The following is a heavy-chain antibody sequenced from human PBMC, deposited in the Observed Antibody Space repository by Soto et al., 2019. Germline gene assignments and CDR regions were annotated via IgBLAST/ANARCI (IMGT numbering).Heavy chain of an antibody. CDR3: AKIEYASSWYYYGMDV. J-gene: IGHJ6*02. Sequence: EVQLLESGGGLLQPGGSLRLSCAASGFTFSNYAMSWVRQAPGKGLEWVSIISGNGRSTYYADSVQGRFSVSRDNSKNTLYVQMNSLRAEDTATYYCAKIEYASSWYYYGMDVWGQGTTVTVSS. D-gene: IGHD6-13*01. CDR2: ISGNGRST. V-gene: IGHV3-23*01. CDR1: GFTFSNYA.